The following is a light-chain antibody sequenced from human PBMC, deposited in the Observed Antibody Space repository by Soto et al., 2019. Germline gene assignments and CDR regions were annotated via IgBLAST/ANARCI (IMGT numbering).Light chain of an antibody. Sequence: DIQMTQSPSSVSASVGDRVTITCRASQNIDNRLGWYQHKSGKAPNLLIYNAATLYSGVPSRFSGSGSGTDFSLTINNLQPEDFGTYYCQQANSFPRTFGQGTKVEIK. J-gene: IGKJ1*01. CDR3: QQANSFPRT. CDR1: QNIDNR. V-gene: IGKV1-12*01. CDR2: NAA.